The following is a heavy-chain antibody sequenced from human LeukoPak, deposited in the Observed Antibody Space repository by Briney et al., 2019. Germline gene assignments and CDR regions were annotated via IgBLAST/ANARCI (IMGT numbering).Heavy chain of an antibody. V-gene: IGHV4-59*01. CDR2: IYHSGST. J-gene: IGHJ4*02. D-gene: IGHD6-13*01. Sequence: PSETLSLTCTVSGGSISSYYWSWIRQPPGKGLEWIGYIYHSGSTNYNPSLKSRVTISVDTSKNQFSLKLSSVTAADTAVYYCARDFHSAGFDYWGQGTLVTVSS. CDR3: ARDFHSAGFDY. CDR1: GGSISSYY.